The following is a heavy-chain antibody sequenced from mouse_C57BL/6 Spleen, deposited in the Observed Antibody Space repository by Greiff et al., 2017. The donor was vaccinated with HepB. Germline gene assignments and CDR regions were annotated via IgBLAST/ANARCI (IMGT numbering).Heavy chain of an antibody. V-gene: IGHV1-85*01. D-gene: IGHD3-2*02. CDR3: AGEDSSGPAWFAY. CDR2: IYPRDGST. CDR1: GYTFTSYD. Sequence: VQLQQSGPELVKPGASVKLSCKASGYTFTSYDINWVKQRPGQGLEWIGWIYPRDGSTKYNEKFKGKATLTVDTSSSTAYMELHSLTSEDSAVYFCAGEDSSGPAWFAYWGQGTLVTVSA. J-gene: IGHJ3*01.